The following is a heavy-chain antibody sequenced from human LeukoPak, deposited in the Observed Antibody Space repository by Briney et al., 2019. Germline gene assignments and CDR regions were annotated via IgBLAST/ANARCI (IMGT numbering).Heavy chain of an antibody. CDR3: ARVYYGSGSYYPDY. CDR2: IWYDGSNK. J-gene: IGHJ4*02. D-gene: IGHD3-10*01. Sequence: PGRSLRLSCAASGFTFSSYGMHWVRQAPGKGLEWVAVIWYDGSNKYYADSVKGRFTISRDNSKNTLYLQMNSLRAEDTAVYYCARVYYGSGSYYPDYWGQGTLVTVSS. V-gene: IGHV3-33*01. CDR1: GFTFSSYG.